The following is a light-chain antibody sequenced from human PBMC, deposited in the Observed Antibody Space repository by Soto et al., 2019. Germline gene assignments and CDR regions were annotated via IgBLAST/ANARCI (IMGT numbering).Light chain of an antibody. Sequence: DIQMTQSPSSLSASVGDRVTITCQASQNINNYLNWYQDKPRKAPKLLIYDATKLETGVPLRFSGSGTGTDFTFTISSLQAEDYATNYCQQYDNLPRTFGQGTKVDIK. CDR1: QNINNY. CDR3: QQYDNLPRT. V-gene: IGKV1-33*01. J-gene: IGKJ1*01. CDR2: DAT.